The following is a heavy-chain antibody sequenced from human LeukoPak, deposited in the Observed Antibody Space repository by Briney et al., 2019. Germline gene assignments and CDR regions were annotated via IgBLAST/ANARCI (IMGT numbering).Heavy chain of an antibody. CDR1: GGSISSYY. Sequence: SETLSLTCTASGGSISSYYWSWIRQPPGKGLEWIGYIYYSSSTNYNPSLNHRVTISVDTSNNHFSLKLISVLAADTAVYYCARVSPLLWFGEFDYWGQGTLVTVSS. V-gene: IGHV4-59*01. D-gene: IGHD3-10*01. CDR3: ARVSPLLWFGEFDY. CDR2: IYYSSST. J-gene: IGHJ4*02.